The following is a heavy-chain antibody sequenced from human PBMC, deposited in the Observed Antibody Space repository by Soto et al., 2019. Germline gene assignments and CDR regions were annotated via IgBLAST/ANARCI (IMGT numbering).Heavy chain of an antibody. CDR2: IKPDGSDK. CDR3: ARGSSNAFDI. CDR1: GFSFYNYW. J-gene: IGHJ3*02. V-gene: IGHV3-7*02. Sequence: EVQLVESGGGLVQPGESLRLSCAASGFSFYNYWMNWVRKAPGKGPEWVANIKPDGSDKNYVDSVKGRFTISSDNAKNSLFLQMNSLRAEDTAVYYCARGSSNAFDIWGQGTMVTFSS.